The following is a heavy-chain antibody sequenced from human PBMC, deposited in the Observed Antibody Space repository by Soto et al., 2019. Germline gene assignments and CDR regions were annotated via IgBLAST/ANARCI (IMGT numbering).Heavy chain of an antibody. CDR2: IYHSGST. CDR1: GGSISSINW. J-gene: IGHJ4*02. V-gene: IGHV4-4*02. Sequence: PSETLSLTCAVSGGSISSINWWSCVRQPPGKGLEWIGEIYHSGSTHYNPSLKSRVTISGDKSKNQFSLNLSSVTAADTAVYYCASLRGKWPIHYGRQGTLVTVSS. D-gene: IGHD3-16*01. CDR3: ASLRGKWPIHY.